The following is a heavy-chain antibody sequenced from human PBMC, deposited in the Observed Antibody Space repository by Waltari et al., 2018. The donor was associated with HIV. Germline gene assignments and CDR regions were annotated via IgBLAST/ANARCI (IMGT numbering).Heavy chain of an antibody. CDR1: GFTMSNHN. J-gene: IGHJ4*02. CDR2: ISASGTTT. Sequence: EVQLAESGGGAVQPGGSLRLSCAGSGFTMSNHNMNWARQAPGKGLEWISFISASGTTTYYAYSVKGRFTISRDNAKNSLYLQMNSLRAEDSALYYCTRGGARYFYVGGGDFWGQGTLVSVSS. D-gene: IGHD3-16*01. V-gene: IGHV3-48*01. CDR3: TRGGARYFYVGGGDF.